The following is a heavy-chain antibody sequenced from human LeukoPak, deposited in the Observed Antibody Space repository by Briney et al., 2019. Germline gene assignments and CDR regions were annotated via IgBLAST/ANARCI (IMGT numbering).Heavy chain of an antibody. J-gene: IGHJ5*02. D-gene: IGHD5-12*01. CDR1: GGSISSGSYY. CDR2: MYTSGST. Sequence: SQTLSLTCTVSGGSISSGSYYWSWIRQPAGKGLEWIGRMYTSGSTNCNPSLKSRVTISVDTSKNQFSLKLSSVTAADTAVYYCARERYGGYRWFDPWDQGTLVTVSS. V-gene: IGHV4-61*02. CDR3: ARERYGGYRWFDP.